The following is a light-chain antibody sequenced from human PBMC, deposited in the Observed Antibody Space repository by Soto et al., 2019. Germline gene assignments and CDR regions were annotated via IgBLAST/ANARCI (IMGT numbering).Light chain of an antibody. V-gene: IGLV2-14*01. CDR2: EVS. J-gene: IGLJ1*01. CDR1: SSDVGGYNY. CDR3: SSYTSTSTRV. Sequence: QSVLTQPACVSLSPGHSITISCTGTSSDVGGYNYVSWYQHPPGKAPKLMISEVSNRPSGVSNRFSGSKSGNTASLTISGLQAEDEADYYCSSYTSTSTRVFGTGTKVTVL.